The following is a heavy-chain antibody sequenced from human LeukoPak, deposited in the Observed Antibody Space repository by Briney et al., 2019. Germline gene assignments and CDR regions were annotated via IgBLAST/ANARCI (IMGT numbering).Heavy chain of an antibody. CDR1: GFTFSSSG. D-gene: IGHD3-9*01. CDR2: ISYDGTNK. Sequence: PGGSLRLSCAASGFTFSSSGMHWVRQAPGKGLEWVAVISYDGTNKYYADSVKGRFTISRDNSKNTLYLQMNSLRAEDTAVYYCAKDMGMYYDILTGFFPLNYWGQGTLVTVSS. V-gene: IGHV3-30*18. CDR3: AKDMGMYYDILTGFFPLNY. J-gene: IGHJ4*02.